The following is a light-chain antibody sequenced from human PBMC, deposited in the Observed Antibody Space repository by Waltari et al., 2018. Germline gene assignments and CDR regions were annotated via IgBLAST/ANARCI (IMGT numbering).Light chain of an antibody. CDR1: QSFGTF. V-gene: IGKV1-39*01. CDR3: QQSYSAPRT. J-gene: IGKJ2*01. CDR2: GAS. Sequence: DIQMTQSPSSLSASVGNRVTITCRASQSFGTFLNWYQQKPGTAPKVLIYGASSLQSGVPSRFSGSGSGTDFTLTISSLHPEDFATYYCQQSYSAPRTFGQGTKLEIK.